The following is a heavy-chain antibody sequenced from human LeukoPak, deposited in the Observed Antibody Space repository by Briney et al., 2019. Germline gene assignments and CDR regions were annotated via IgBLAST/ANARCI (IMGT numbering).Heavy chain of an antibody. CDR3: ARDQSYNYYGSGSYYWPSDY. Sequence: GGSLRLSCAASGFTFSSYGMHWVRQAPGKGLEWVAFIRYDGSNKYYADSVKGRFTISRDNSKNSLYLQMNSLRAEDTAVYYCARDQSYNYYGSGSYYWPSDYWGQGTLVTVSS. CDR1: GFTFSSYG. V-gene: IGHV3-30*02. D-gene: IGHD3-10*01. CDR2: IRYDGSNK. J-gene: IGHJ4*02.